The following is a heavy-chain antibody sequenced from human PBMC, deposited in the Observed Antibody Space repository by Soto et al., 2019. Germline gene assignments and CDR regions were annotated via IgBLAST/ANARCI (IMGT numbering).Heavy chain of an antibody. D-gene: IGHD2-15*01. Sequence: GASVKVSCKASGYTFTSYDINWVRQATGQGLEWMGWMNPNSGNTAYAQTFQGRVTMTRNSSISTAYMELSRLRSDDTAVYYCARSEGVVAATTLTYGMDVWGQGTTVTVSS. V-gene: IGHV1-8*01. CDR2: MNPNSGNT. J-gene: IGHJ6*02. CDR3: ARSEGVVAATTLTYGMDV. CDR1: GYTFTSYD.